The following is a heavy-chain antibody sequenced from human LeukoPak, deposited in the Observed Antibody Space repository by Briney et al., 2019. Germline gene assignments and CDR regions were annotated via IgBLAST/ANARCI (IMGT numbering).Heavy chain of an antibody. CDR2: ISSDGSNT. D-gene: IGHD3-16*01. CDR1: GFTFSSYA. CDR3: ARDWGGSGPTSHDY. V-gene: IGHV3-74*01. J-gene: IGHJ4*02. Sequence: PGGSLRLSXAASGFTFSSYAMSWVRQAPGRGPVWVSRISSDGSNTRYADSVKGRFTVSRDNAKNTLYLQMNSLRAEDTAVYYCARDWGGSGPTSHDYWGQGTLVTVSS.